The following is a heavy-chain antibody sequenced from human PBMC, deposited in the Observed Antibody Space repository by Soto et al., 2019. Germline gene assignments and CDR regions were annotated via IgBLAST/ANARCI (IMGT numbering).Heavy chain of an antibody. V-gene: IGHV3-30-3*01. CDR2: ISYDGSNK. Sequence: QVQLVESGGGVVQPGRSLRLSCAASGFTFSSYAMHWVRQAPGKGLEWVAVISYDGSNKYYADSVKGRFTISRDNSKNTLYLQMNSLRAEDTAVYYCARQPWLRYFDWLCGYWGQGTLVTVSS. CDR3: ARQPWLRYFDWLCGY. D-gene: IGHD3-9*01. J-gene: IGHJ4*02. CDR1: GFTFSSYA.